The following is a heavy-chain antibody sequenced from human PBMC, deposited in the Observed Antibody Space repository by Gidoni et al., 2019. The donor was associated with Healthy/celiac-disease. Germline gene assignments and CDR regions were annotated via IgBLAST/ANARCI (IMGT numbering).Heavy chain of an antibody. V-gene: IGHV3-33*01. CDR3: ARDLFTYYYDSSGLDY. Sequence: QVQLVESGGGVVQPGRSLRLSCAASGFTFSSSGMHWVRQAPGKGLAWVAVIWYDGSKKYYADSVKGRFTISRDNSKNTLYLQMNSLRAEDTAVYYCARDLFTYYYDSSGLDYWGQGTLVTVSS. CDR2: IWYDGSKK. CDR1: GFTFSSSG. J-gene: IGHJ4*02. D-gene: IGHD3-22*01.